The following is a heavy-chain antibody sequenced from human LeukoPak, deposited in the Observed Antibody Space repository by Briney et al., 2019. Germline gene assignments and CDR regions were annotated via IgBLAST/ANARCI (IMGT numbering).Heavy chain of an antibody. CDR3: ARDLGLGLLSFDY. D-gene: IGHD7-27*01. V-gene: IGHV1-2*06. CDR1: GYTFTGYY. CDR2: INPNSGGT. Sequence: ASVKVSCKASGYTFTGYYMHWVRQAPGRGFEWMGRINPNSGGTNCAQKFQGRVTMTRDTSISTAYMELSRLRSDDTAVYYCARDLGLGLLSFDYWGQGTLVTVSS. J-gene: IGHJ4*02.